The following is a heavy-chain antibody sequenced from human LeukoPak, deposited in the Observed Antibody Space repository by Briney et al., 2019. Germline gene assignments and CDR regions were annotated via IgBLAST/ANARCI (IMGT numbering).Heavy chain of an antibody. CDR3: AKERCSGGSCYWGFDY. CDR1: GFTFSSYW. CDR2: IKSDGSST. V-gene: IGHV3-74*01. D-gene: IGHD2-15*01. Sequence: GGSLRLSCAASGFTFSSYWMHWVRQAPGKGLVWVSRIKSDGSSTSYADSVKGRFTISRDNSKNTLYLQMNSLRAEDTAVYYCAKERCSGGSCYWGFDYWGQGTLVTVSS. J-gene: IGHJ4*02.